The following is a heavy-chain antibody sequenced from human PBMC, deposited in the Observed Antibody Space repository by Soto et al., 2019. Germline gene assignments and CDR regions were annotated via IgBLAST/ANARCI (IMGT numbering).Heavy chain of an antibody. V-gene: IGHV4-34*01. CDR1: GGSFSGYY. J-gene: IGHJ3*02. Sequence: PSETLSLTCAVYGGSFSGYYWSWIRQPPGKGLEWIGEINHSGSTNYNPSPKSRVTISVDTSKNQFSLKLSSVTAADTAVYYCARGLNYDILTGYYMPPDAFDIWGQGTMVTVSS. CDR3: ARGLNYDILTGYYMPPDAFDI. D-gene: IGHD3-9*01. CDR2: INHSGST.